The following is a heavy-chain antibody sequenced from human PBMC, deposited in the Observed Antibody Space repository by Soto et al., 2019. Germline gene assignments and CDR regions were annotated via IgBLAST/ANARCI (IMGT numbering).Heavy chain of an antibody. CDR3: AALWFGELFQPVDGMDV. V-gene: IGHV1-58*01. CDR1: GFTFTSSA. D-gene: IGHD3-10*01. J-gene: IGHJ6*02. CDR2: IVVGSGNT. Sequence: QMQLVQSGPEVKKPGTSVKVSCKASGFTFTSSAVQWVRQARGQRLEWIGWIVVGSGNTNYAQKFQERVTMTRDMSTSTAYRELSSLRSEDTAVYYCAALWFGELFQPVDGMDVWGQGTTVTVSS.